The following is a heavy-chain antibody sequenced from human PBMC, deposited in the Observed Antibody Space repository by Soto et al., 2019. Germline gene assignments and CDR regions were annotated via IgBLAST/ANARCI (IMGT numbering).Heavy chain of an antibody. CDR2: IWYDGSNK. Sequence: GGSLRLSCAASGFTFSSYGMHWVRQAPGKGLEWVAVIWYDGSNKYYADSVKGRFTISRDNSKNTLYLQMNSLRAEDTAVYYCARELPGLHLLSFRLKSPYGMDVWGQGTTVTVSS. CDR1: GFTFSSYG. J-gene: IGHJ6*02. CDR3: ARELPGLHLLSFRLKSPYGMDV. D-gene: IGHD4-4*01. V-gene: IGHV3-33*01.